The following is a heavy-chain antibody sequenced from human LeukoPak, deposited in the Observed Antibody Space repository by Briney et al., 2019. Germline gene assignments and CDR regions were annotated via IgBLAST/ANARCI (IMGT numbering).Heavy chain of an antibody. CDR2: IHQSGST. D-gene: IGHD5-12*01. V-gene: IGHV4-4*02. Sequence: PSETLSLTCAVYGGSISSTTNWWSWVRQPPGKGLEWIGEIHQSGSTNYKPSLKSRVTISVDKTKNQFSLKMTSVTAADTAVYYCARGLVDTGRSRFDYWGQGTLVTVSS. CDR1: GGSISSTTNW. CDR3: ARGLVDTGRSRFDY. J-gene: IGHJ4*02.